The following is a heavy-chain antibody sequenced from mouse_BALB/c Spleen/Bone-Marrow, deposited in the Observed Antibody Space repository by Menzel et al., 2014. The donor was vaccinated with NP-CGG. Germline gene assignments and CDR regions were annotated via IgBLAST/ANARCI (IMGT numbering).Heavy chain of an antibody. J-gene: IGHJ2*01. CDR1: GYSFTGYT. CDR3: ARGHYYGYYFDY. V-gene: IGHV1-18*01. CDR2: INPYNGGT. D-gene: IGHD1-2*01. Sequence: DVKLQESGPELVKPGASMKISCKASGYSFTGYTMNWVKQSHGKNLEWIGLINPYNGGTSYNQKFKGKATLTVDKSSSTAYMELLSLTSEDSAVYYCARGHYYGYYFDYWGQGTTLIVSS.